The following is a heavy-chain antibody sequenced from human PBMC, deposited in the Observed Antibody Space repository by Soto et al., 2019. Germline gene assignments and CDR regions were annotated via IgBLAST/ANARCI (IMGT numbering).Heavy chain of an antibody. J-gene: IGHJ4*02. Sequence: LSLTCTVSGGSISSYYWSWIRQPPGKGLEWIGYIYYSGSTNYNPSLKSRVTISVDTSKNQFSLKLSSVTAADTAVYYCASTYYYDSSGSGPTTGAFDYWGQGTLVTVSS. V-gene: IGHV4-59*01. CDR3: ASTYYYDSSGSGPTTGAFDY. D-gene: IGHD3-22*01. CDR1: GGSISSYY. CDR2: IYYSGST.